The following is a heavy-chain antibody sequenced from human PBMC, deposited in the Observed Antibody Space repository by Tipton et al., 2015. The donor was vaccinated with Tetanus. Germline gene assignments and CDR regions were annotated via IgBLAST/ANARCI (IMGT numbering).Heavy chain of an antibody. J-gene: IGHJ4*02. CDR2: INHSGKP. V-gene: IGHV4-34*01. D-gene: IGHD4-11*01. CDR1: GGSFRGYS. Sequence: TLSLTCAVSGGSFRGYSWSWVRQPPGKGLEWIGEINHSGKPTYNPSLKSRVPMSLDTSNPPFSLSLSSVTAADTAVYYCARDINYASDYWGQGTLVTVSS. CDR3: ARDINYASDY.